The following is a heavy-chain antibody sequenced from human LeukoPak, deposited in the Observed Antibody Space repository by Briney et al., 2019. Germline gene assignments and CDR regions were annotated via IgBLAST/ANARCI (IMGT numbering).Heavy chain of an antibody. Sequence: GESLRLSCAASGFTFSDYYMSWIRQAPGKGLEWVSYISSSGSTIYYADSVKGRFTISRDNAKNSLYLQMNSLRAEDTAVYYCARVGGTDSSTTYFDYWGQGTLVTVSS. CDR3: ARVGGTDSSTTYFDY. J-gene: IGHJ4*02. CDR2: ISSSGSTI. D-gene: IGHD3-22*01. CDR1: GFTFSDYY. V-gene: IGHV3-11*01.